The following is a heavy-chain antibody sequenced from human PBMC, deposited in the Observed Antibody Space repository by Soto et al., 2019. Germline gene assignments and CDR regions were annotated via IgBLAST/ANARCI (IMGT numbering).Heavy chain of an antibody. D-gene: IGHD6-13*01. CDR1: GGTLSIYA. CDR2: IIPIFGTA. J-gene: IGHJ3*02. CDR3: ARGGRSSWYPIEDI. V-gene: IGHV1-69*13. Sequence: SVEVSCKASGGTLSIYAISWVRQAPGQGLEWMGGIIPIFGTANYAQKFQGRVTITADESTSTAYMELSSLRAEDTAVYYCARGGRSSWYPIEDIWGQGTMVTVSS.